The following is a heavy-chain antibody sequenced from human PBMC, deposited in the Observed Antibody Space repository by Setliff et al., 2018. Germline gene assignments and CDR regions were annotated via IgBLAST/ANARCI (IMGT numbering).Heavy chain of an antibody. Sequence: PSETLSLTCTVSGDSISRSTYYWGWIRQSPGKGLDWIGTVDHSGNTFYNPSLKSRVTIPVDTSKNQLSLELASVTAADTAIYYCASNPFNSGPPYYFDYWGQGTLVTVPQ. J-gene: IGHJ4*02. CDR3: ASNPFNSGPPYYFDY. D-gene: IGHD6-19*01. CDR2: VDHSGNT. CDR1: GDSISRSTYY. V-gene: IGHV4-39*01.